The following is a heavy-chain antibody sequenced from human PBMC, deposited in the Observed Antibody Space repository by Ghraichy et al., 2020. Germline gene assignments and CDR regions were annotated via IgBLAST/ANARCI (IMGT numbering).Heavy chain of an antibody. CDR2: IYSGGST. J-gene: IGHJ2*01. D-gene: IGHD5-18*01. CDR3: ATGYSYDHWYFDL. CDR1: GFTVSSNY. Sequence: GESLNISCAASGFTVSSNYMSWVRQAPGKGLEWVSVIYSGGSTYYADSVKGRFTISRHNSKNTLYLQMNSLRAEDTAVYYCATGYSYDHWYFDLWGRGTLVTVSS. V-gene: IGHV3-53*04.